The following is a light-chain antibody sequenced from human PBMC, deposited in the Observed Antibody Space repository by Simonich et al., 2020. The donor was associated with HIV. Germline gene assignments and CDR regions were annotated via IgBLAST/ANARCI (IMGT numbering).Light chain of an antibody. CDR2: GAS. Sequence: EIVLTQSPGTLSLSPGERATLSCRASQSVSTNYVAWYQQKPGQAPRLRIHGASSRATGIPDRFSGSGSGTDFTLTISRLGPEDFAVYYCQQYGSSPWTFGQGTKVEIK. V-gene: IGKV3-20*01. CDR1: QSVSTNY. J-gene: IGKJ1*01. CDR3: QQYGSSPWT.